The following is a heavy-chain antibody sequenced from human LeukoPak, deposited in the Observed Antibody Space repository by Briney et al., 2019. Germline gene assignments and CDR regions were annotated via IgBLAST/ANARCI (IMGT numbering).Heavy chain of an antibody. V-gene: IGHV1-69*04. J-gene: IGHJ5*02. D-gene: IGHD6-13*01. CDR3: ARGSSWYEGDYWFDP. CDR1: GGTFSSYA. Sequence: APVKVSCKASGGTFSSYAISWVRQAPGQGLEWMGRIIPILGIANYAQKFQGRVTITADKSTSTAYMELSSLRSEDTAVYYCARGSSWYEGDYWFDPWGQGTLVTVSS. CDR2: IIPILGIA.